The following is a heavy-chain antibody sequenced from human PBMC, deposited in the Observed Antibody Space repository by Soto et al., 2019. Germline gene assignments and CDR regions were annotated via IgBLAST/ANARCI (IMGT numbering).Heavy chain of an antibody. Sequence: GGSLRLSCAASGFIFSDYAMTWVRQAPGKGLEWVSSISSSSSYIYYADSVKGRFTISRDNAKNSLYLQMNSLRAEDTAVYYCARVEYSSSSYYYYGMDVWGQGTTVTVSS. CDR1: GFIFSDYA. CDR2: ISSSSSYI. CDR3: ARVEYSSSSYYYYGMDV. V-gene: IGHV3-21*01. D-gene: IGHD6-6*01. J-gene: IGHJ6*02.